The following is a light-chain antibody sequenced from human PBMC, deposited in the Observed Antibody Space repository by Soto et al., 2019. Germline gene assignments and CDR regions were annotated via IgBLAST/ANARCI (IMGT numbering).Light chain of an antibody. CDR2: GAS. CDR1: QRVSGSY. Sequence: EIVLTQSPGTLSLSPGERATLSCRASQRVSGSYLAWYQQKPGQAPSLLIYGASTRATGIPYRFSGGGSGSDFTLTISRREPEEFAVYYFQQYGSYTKTFGQGTKGEIK. CDR3: QQYGSYTKT. J-gene: IGKJ1*01. V-gene: IGKV3-20*01.